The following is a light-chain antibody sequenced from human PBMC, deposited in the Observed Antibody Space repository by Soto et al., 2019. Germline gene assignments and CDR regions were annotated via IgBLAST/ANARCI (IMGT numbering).Light chain of an antibody. Sequence: QSALTQPASVSGSPGQSITISCTGTSSDVGGYNYISWYQQHPGKAPKLMIYDVNNRPSGVSNRFSGSKSGNTASLTISGLQADDEADFYCSSYTSSSLNVVFGGGTKLTVL. CDR2: DVN. J-gene: IGLJ2*01. CDR1: SSDVGGYNY. V-gene: IGLV2-14*01. CDR3: SSYTSSSLNVV.